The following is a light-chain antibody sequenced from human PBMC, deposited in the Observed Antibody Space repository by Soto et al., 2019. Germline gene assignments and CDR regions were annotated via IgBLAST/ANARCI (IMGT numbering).Light chain of an antibody. CDR3: AAWDDSLNGFRV. J-gene: IGLJ3*02. Sequence: QSALTQPPSASGTPGQRVTISCSGSSSNIGSNTVNWYQQLPGTAPKLLIYSNNQRPSGVPDRFSGSKSGTSASLAISGLQSEDEADYYCAAWDDSLNGFRVFGGGTKLTVL. CDR2: SNN. V-gene: IGLV1-44*01. CDR1: SSNIGSNT.